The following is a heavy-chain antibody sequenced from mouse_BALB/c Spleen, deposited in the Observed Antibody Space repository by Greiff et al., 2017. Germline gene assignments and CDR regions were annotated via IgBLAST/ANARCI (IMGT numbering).Heavy chain of an antibody. Sequence: EVQLQESGAELVKPGASVKLSCTASGFNIKDTYMHWVKQRPEQGLEWIGRIDPANGNTKYDPKFQGKATITADTSSNTAYLQLSSLTSEDTAVYYCARSNYGYPYWYFDVWGAGTTVTVSS. CDR3: ARSNYGYPYWYFDV. J-gene: IGHJ1*01. V-gene: IGHV14-3*02. CDR1: GFNIKDTY. CDR2: IDPANGNT. D-gene: IGHD2-2*01.